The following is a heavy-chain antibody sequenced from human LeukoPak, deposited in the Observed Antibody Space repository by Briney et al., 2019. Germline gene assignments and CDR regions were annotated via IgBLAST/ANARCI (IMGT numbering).Heavy chain of an antibody. V-gene: IGHV1-18*01. CDR2: ISAYNGNT. CDR3: ARERRELTYYDILTGLHRDINYDY. CDR1: GYTFTSYG. J-gene: IGHJ4*02. D-gene: IGHD3-9*01. Sequence: GASVKVSCKASGYTFTSYGISWVRQAPGQGLEWMGWISAYNGNTNYAQKLQGRVTMTTDTSTSTAYMELRSLRSDDTAVYYCARERRELTYYDILTGLHRDINYDYWGQRTLVTVSS.